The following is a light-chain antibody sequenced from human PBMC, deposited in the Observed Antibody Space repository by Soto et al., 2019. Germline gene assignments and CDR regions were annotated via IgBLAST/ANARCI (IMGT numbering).Light chain of an antibody. CDR3: AAWDDSLGGPV. CDR1: SSNIGRNP. CDR2: TND. Sequence: QSVLTQPPSASGTPGQRVTISCSGSSSNIGRNPVYWYQQVPGTAPKLLFYTNDQRPSGVPDRFSGSKSGTSASLAISGLRSEDEADYYCAAWDDSLGGPVFGGGTKLTVL. J-gene: IGLJ3*02. V-gene: IGLV1-47*02.